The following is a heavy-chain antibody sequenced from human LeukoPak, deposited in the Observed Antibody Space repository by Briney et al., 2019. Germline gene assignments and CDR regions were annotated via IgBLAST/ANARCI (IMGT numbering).Heavy chain of an antibody. CDR2: ISGSGGST. D-gene: IGHD2-15*01. J-gene: IGHJ4*02. CDR3: AKGVCSGGSCYQPPFDY. CDR1: GFTFSSYA. Sequence: GGSLRLSCAASGFTFSSYAMSWVRQAPGKGLEWVSAISGSGGSTYYADSVKGRFTISRDNSKNTLYLQMNSLRAEDTAVYYCAKGVCSGGSCYQPPFDYWGQGTLVTVSS. V-gene: IGHV3-23*01.